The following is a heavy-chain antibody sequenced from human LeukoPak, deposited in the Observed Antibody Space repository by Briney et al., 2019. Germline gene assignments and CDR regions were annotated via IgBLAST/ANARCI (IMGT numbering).Heavy chain of an antibody. V-gene: IGHV3-33*01. Sequence: GGSLRLSCAASGFTFSSYGMHWVRQAPGKGLEWVAVIWYDGSNKYYADSVKGRFTISRDNSKNTLYLQMNSLRAEDTAVYYFARDRVYCSGGSCAPYVDYWGQGTLVTVSS. J-gene: IGHJ4*02. CDR3: ARDRVYCSGGSCAPYVDY. CDR2: IWYDGSNK. CDR1: GFTFSSYG. D-gene: IGHD2-15*01.